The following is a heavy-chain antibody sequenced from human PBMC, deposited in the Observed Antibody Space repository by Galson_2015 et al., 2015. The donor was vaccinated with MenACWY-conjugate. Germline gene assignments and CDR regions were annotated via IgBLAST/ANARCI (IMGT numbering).Heavy chain of an antibody. D-gene: IGHD2-8*01. CDR2: ISSSSSYT. CDR3: ARVQSYARAFDI. CDR1: GFTFSDYY. Sequence: SLRLSCAASGFTFSDYYMSWIRQAPGKGLEWVSYISSSSSYTNYADSVKGRFTISRDNAKNSLYLQMNSLRAEDTAVYYCARVQSYARAFDIWGQGTMVTVSS. V-gene: IGHV3-11*06. J-gene: IGHJ3*02.